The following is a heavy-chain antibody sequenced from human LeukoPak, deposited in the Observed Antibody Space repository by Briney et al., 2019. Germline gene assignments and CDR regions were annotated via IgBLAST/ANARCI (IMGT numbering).Heavy chain of an antibody. CDR3: VRNLAVAGTCFDS. CDR2: IKQDGSDR. J-gene: IGHJ4*02. D-gene: IGHD6-19*01. Sequence: GGSLRLSYAASGFTFRNYWMSWVRQAPGTGLEWVANIKQDGSDRNYVTSVRGRFTISRDNAESSLYLQMNSLRVEDTAAYYCVRNLAVAGTCFDSWGQGTLVTVSS. V-gene: IGHV3-7*03. CDR1: GFTFRNYW.